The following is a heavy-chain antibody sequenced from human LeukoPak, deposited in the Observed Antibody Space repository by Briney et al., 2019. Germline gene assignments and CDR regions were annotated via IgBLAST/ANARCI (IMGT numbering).Heavy chain of an antibody. CDR1: GGSISSYY. CDR3: ARDTPMKI. D-gene: IGHD2-15*01. J-gene: IGHJ3*02. V-gene: IGHV4-59*01. CDR2: IYYSGST. Sequence: SETLSLTCTVSGGSISSYYWSWIRQPPGKGLEWIGYIYYSGSTNYNPSLKSRVTISVDTSKNQFSLKLSSVTAADTAVYYCARDTPMKIWGQGTMVTVSS.